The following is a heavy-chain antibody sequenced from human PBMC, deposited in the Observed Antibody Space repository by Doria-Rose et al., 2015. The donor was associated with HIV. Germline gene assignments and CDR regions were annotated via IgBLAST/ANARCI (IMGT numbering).Heavy chain of an antibody. Sequence: QVPLVQSGTEVRKPRASVKVSCTASGYTSSRYGLTWVRQAPGHGLEWMGWISGYNSHTNYAPKFQGRGTMTTDTSTNTAYLELRSLRSNDTAVYYCARDYFHSGSQYSFDYWGQGSLVTVSS. V-gene: IGHV1-18*01. CDR3: ARDYFHSGSQYSFDY. CDR2: ISGYNSHT. D-gene: IGHD3-10*01. J-gene: IGHJ4*02. CDR1: GYTSSRYG.